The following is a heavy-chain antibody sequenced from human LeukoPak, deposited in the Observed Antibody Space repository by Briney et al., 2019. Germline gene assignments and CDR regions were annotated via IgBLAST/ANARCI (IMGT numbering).Heavy chain of an antibody. V-gene: IGHV4-39*01. CDR3: ATRDYYDVNYFDY. CDR2: IYYSGST. Sequence: SETLSLTCTVSGGSISCSSYYWVWIRQPPGKGLEWIGSIYYSGSTYYNPSLKSRVTISVDTSKNQFSLKLSSVTAADTAVYYCATRDYYDVNYFDYWGQGTLVTVSS. J-gene: IGHJ4*02. D-gene: IGHD3-22*01. CDR1: GGSISCSSYY.